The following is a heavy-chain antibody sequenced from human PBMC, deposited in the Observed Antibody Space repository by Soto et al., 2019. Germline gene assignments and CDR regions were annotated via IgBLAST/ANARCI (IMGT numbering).Heavy chain of an antibody. CDR3: ARAQCGGDCYSLYYFDY. CDR2: IIPIFGTA. Sequence: QVQLVQSGAEVKKPGSSVKVSCRASGGTFSSYAISWVRQAPGQGLEWMGGIIPIFGTANYAQKFQGRVTITADKSTSTAYMELSSLRSEDTAVYYCARAQCGGDCYSLYYFDYWGQGTLVTVSS. CDR1: GGTFSSYA. V-gene: IGHV1-69*06. J-gene: IGHJ4*02. D-gene: IGHD2-21*02.